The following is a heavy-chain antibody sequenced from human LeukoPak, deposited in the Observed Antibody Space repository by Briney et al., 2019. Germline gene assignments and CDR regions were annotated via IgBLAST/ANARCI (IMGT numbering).Heavy chain of an antibody. Sequence: SETLSLTCTVSGGSTSSYYWSWIRQPPGKGLEWIGYIYTSGSTNYNPSLKSRVTISVDTSKNQFSLKLSSVTAADTAMYYCARHIWHGYNWLADQNWFDPWGQGTLVTVSS. CDR1: GGSTSSYY. D-gene: IGHD1-20*01. J-gene: IGHJ5*02. CDR2: IYTSGST. V-gene: IGHV4-4*09. CDR3: ARHIWHGYNWLADQNWFDP.